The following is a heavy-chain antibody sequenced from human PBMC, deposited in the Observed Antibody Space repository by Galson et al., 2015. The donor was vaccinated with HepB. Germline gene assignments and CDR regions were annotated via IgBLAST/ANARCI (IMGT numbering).Heavy chain of an antibody. Sequence: SLRLSCAASGFTFSSYAMSWVRQAPGKGLEWVSAISGSGGSTYYADSVKGRFTISRDNSKNTLYLQMNSLRAEDTAVYYCARRPSSGYFNRGGAEYFQHWGQGTLVTVSS. CDR1: GFTFSSYA. CDR2: ISGSGGST. CDR3: ARRPSSGYFNRGGAEYFQH. D-gene: IGHD3-22*01. J-gene: IGHJ1*01. V-gene: IGHV3-23*01.